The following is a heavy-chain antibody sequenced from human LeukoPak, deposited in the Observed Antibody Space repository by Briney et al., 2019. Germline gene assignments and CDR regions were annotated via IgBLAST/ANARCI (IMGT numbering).Heavy chain of an antibody. J-gene: IGHJ6*02. CDR2: IYSGGST. CDR3: AKSRDYDYYYGMDV. CDR1: GFTVSNNY. Sequence: PGGSLRLSCAASGFTVSNNYMSWVRQAPGKGLEWVALIYSGGSTYYADFVKGRFTISRDNSKNTLYLQMSSLRAEDTAVYYCAKSRDYDYYYGMDVWGQGTTVTVSS. V-gene: IGHV3-66*01. D-gene: IGHD2-21*02.